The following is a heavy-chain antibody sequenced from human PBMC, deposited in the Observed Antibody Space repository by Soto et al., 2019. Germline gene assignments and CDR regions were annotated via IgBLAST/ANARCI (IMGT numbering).Heavy chain of an antibody. V-gene: IGHV3-23*01. Sequence: GESLKISCAASGFTFSSYAMSWVRQAPGKGLEWVSAISGSGGSTYYADSVKGRFTISRDNSKNTLYLQMNSLRAEDTAVYYCANTVLEWFHDAFDIWGQGTMVTVSS. CDR1: GFTFSSYA. CDR2: ISGSGGST. D-gene: IGHD3-3*01. CDR3: ANTVLEWFHDAFDI. J-gene: IGHJ3*02.